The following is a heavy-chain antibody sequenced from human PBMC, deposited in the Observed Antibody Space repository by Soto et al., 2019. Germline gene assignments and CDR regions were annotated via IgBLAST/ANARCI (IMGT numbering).Heavy chain of an antibody. Sequence: QVQLQESGPGLVKPSGTLSLTCAVSGGSISSSNWWSWVRQPPGKGLEWIGEIYHSGSTNYNPSLTSRVTISVDKSKNQFSLKLSSVTAADTAVYYCARDSLSVGYCTNGVCYGSNWFDPWGQGTLVTVSS. CDR2: IYHSGST. CDR3: ARDSLSVGYCTNGVCYGSNWFDP. CDR1: GGSISSSNW. V-gene: IGHV4-4*02. J-gene: IGHJ5*02. D-gene: IGHD2-8*01.